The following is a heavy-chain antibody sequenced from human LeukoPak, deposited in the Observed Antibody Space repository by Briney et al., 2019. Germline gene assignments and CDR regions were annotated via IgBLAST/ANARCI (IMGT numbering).Heavy chain of an antibody. D-gene: IGHD2-21*02. CDR3: ARRDCVGDCYSNWFDP. V-gene: IGHV1-46*01. Sequence: VSVKVSCKASGYTFTKYFMHWVRQAPGQGLEWMGIINPRGGSTGYAQKFQGRITMTTDMSTRTVYMELSSLESEDTAVYYCARRDCVGDCYSNWFDPWGQGTLVTVSS. J-gene: IGHJ5*02. CDR1: GYTFTKYF. CDR2: INPRGGST.